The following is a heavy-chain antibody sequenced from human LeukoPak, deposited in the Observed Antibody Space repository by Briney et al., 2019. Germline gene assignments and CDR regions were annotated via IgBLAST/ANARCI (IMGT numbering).Heavy chain of an antibody. CDR1: GFTFSSYE. Sequence: GGSLRLSCAASGFTFSSYEMNWVRQAPGKGLGWVSYISSSGNTIYYADSEKGRFTISRDNAKNTLYLQMNSLRAEDTAAYYCAREGGDLRWKNRFDFWGQGTLVTVSS. CDR2: ISSSGNTI. D-gene: IGHD4-23*01. V-gene: IGHV3-48*03. CDR3: AREGGDLRWKNRFDF. J-gene: IGHJ4*02.